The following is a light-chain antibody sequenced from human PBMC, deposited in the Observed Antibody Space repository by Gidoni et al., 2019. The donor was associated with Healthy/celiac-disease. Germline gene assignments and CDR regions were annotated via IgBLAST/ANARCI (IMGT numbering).Light chain of an antibody. CDR1: QSVSSN. CDR2: GAS. V-gene: IGKV3-15*01. J-gene: IGKJ2*01. CDR3: QQYNNWPPYT. Sequence: EIVMTQPPATLSVSPGERATLSCRASQSVSSNLAWYQQKPGQAPRLLIYGASTRATGIPARFSGSGSGTEFTLTISSLQSEDFAVYYCQQYNNWPPYTFGQGPKLEIK.